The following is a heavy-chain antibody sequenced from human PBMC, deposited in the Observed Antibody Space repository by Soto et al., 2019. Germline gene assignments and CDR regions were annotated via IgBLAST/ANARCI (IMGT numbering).Heavy chain of an antibody. V-gene: IGHV1-69*08. Sequence: QVQLLQSGAEVKKPGSSVKLSCKASGGPFSSYHISWVRQAPGQGLEWVGRIIPILGRANNAQHFQGRVTITADTSTNTAYMELSSLTSEDTAVYYCAKVGGTTSSSWFDPWGHGTLVTVSS. D-gene: IGHD2-2*01. CDR3: AKVGGTTSSSWFDP. J-gene: IGHJ5*02. CDR2: IIPILGRA. CDR1: GGPFSSYH.